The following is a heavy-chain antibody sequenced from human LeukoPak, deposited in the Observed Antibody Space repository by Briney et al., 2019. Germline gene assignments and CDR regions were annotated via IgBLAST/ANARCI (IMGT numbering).Heavy chain of an antibody. Sequence: PGGSLRLSCAASGFIFSSYAMHWVRQAPGKGLEWVAVISYDGSNKYYADSVKGRFTISRDNSKNTLYLQMNSLRAEDTAVYYCARDQTHYAERWSNWFDPWGQGTLVTVSS. V-gene: IGHV3-30*04. J-gene: IGHJ5*02. CDR1: GFIFSSYA. CDR2: ISYDGSNK. CDR3: ARDQTHYAERWSNWFDP. D-gene: IGHD3-16*01.